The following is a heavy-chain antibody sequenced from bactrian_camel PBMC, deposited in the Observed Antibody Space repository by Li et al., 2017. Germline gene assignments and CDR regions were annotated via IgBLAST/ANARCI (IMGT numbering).Heavy chain of an antibody. CDR1: GFIFNKCA. V-gene: IGHV3S53*01. Sequence: HVQLVESGGDSVQAGGSLKLSCAATGFIFNKCAMGWYRQAPGKERELVSTITTRDVTKYADFVKGRFTITHDNRKNTVYLQMSSLRPEDTATYYCAAEEFRGCTGGGYCYGVGVDYGYRTQGTKVTVSSGESSKGSLHKLSEGQGTQVTVSS. D-gene: IGHD5*01. CDR2: ITTRDVT. J-gene: IGHJ4*01.